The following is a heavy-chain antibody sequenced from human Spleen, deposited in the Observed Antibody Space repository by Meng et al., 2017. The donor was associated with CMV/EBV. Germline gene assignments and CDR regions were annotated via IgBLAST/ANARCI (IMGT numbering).Heavy chain of an antibody. CDR1: GGSISSYY. CDR2: IYYSGST. V-gene: IGHV4-59*01. Sequence: SETLYLTCTVSGGSISSYYWSWIRQPPGKGLEWIGYIYYSGSTNYNPSLKSRVTISVDTSKNQFSLKLSSVTAADTAVYYCARGVYSGSYFVAYYYGMDVWGQGTTVTVSS. CDR3: ARGVYSGSYFVAYYYGMDV. D-gene: IGHD1-26*01. J-gene: IGHJ6*02.